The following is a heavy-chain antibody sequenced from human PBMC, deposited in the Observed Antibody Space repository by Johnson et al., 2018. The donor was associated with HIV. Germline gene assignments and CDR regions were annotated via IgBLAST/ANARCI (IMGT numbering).Heavy chain of an antibody. CDR3: ARGIKYCRSNSCPDAHSWSYAFDI. Sequence: QVQLVESGGGGVQPGRSLRLSCAASGFTFSNYGMHWVRQAPGKGLEWVAVIWFDGSNKYYADSVKGRFTISRENAKNYLYLQMNSLRAGDTAVYYCARGIKYCRSNSCPDAHSWSYAFDIWGQGTMVTVSS. V-gene: IGHV3-33*01. CDR1: GFTFSNYG. D-gene: IGHD2-2*01. CDR2: IWFDGSNK. J-gene: IGHJ3*02.